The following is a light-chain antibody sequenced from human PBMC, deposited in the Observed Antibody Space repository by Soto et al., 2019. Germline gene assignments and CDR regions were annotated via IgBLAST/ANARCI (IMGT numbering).Light chain of an antibody. Sequence: QSVLTQPPSASGTPGQRVTISCSGSSSHIGRNTVNWYQQLPGTAPKLLIYSNNQRPSGVPDRVSGSKSGTSASLDISGLQSEDEADYYCAAWDDTLTGWVFGGGTKLIVL. J-gene: IGLJ3*02. CDR1: SSHIGRNT. CDR3: AAWDDTLTGWV. CDR2: SNN. V-gene: IGLV1-44*01.